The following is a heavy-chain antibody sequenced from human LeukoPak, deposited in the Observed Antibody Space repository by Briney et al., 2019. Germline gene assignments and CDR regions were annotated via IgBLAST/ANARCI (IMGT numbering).Heavy chain of an antibody. CDR2: ISTYNGKT. CDR3: ARATLGGVTAKQSFDY. CDR1: GYTFTSYG. Sequence: ASVKVSCKASGYTFTSYGICWVRQAPGQGLEWMGWISTYNGKTNYAQKFQGRVTLTTDTSTSTTYLELRSLRSDDTAVYYCARATLGGVTAKQSFDYWGQGTLVTVSP. J-gene: IGHJ4*02. V-gene: IGHV1-18*01. D-gene: IGHD3-16*01.